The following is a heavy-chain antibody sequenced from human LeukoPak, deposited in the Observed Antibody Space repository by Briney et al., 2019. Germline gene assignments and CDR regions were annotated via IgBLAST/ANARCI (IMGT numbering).Heavy chain of an antibody. V-gene: IGHV3-7*04. J-gene: IGHJ5*02. CDR2: IKQDGSEK. D-gene: IGHD3-10*01. Sequence: PGGSLRLSCAASGFTLSSYWMSWVRQAPGKGLEWVANIKQDGSEKYYVDSVKGRFTISRDNGKNSLYLQMNSLTAEDTAVHYCVRAHHPGGWFDPWGQGTLVTVSS. CDR3: VRAHHPGGWFDP. CDR1: GFTLSSYW.